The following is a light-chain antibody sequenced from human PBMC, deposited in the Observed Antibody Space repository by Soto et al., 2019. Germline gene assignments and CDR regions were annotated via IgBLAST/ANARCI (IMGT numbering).Light chain of an antibody. CDR3: QQSYSTPRT. Sequence: DIQMTQSPSSLSASVGDRVTITCRASQTISSYLSWYQQKPGKAPKLLIYAASSLQSGVPSRFSGSGSGTDFTLTITSVHPEDFASYYCQQSYSTPRTVGQGTKVEIK. CDR1: QTISSY. J-gene: IGKJ1*01. CDR2: AAS. V-gene: IGKV1-39*01.